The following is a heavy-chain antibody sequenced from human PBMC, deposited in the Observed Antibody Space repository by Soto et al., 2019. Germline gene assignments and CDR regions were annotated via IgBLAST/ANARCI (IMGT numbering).Heavy chain of an antibody. CDR2: ISYDGSNK. CDR3: AKDSAYYYGSGSPHY. Sequence: QVQLVESGGGVVQPGRSLRLSCAASGFTFSSYGMHWVRQAPGKGLEWVAVISYDGSNKYYADSVKGRFTIYRDNSKNTLYLQMNRLRAADMAVYYCAKDSAYYYGSGSPHYWGQGTLVTVSS. J-gene: IGHJ4*02. CDR1: GFTFSSYG. D-gene: IGHD3-10*01. V-gene: IGHV3-30*18.